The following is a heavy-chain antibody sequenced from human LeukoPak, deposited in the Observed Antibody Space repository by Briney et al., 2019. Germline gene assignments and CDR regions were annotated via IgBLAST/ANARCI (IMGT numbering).Heavy chain of an antibody. V-gene: IGHV3-30*18. Sequence: PGGSLRLSCAASGLIFSGYGMHWVRQASGKGLEWVALISYDGSNKYYADSVKGRFTISRDNSKNTLYLQMNSLRPEDTAVYYCAKGDPYGSGSYPVDYWGQGTLVTVSS. CDR2: ISYDGSNK. D-gene: IGHD3-10*01. CDR1: GLIFSGYG. CDR3: AKGDPYGSGSYPVDY. J-gene: IGHJ4*02.